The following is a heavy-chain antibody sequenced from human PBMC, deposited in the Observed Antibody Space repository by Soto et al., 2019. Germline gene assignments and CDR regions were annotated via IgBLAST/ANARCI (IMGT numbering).Heavy chain of an antibody. V-gene: IGHV1-2*02. J-gene: IGHJ6*02. Sequence: ASVKVSCKSSGYAFINYFVHWVRQAPGQGLEWMGWINPHSGETFYARKFQGRVTMTRDRSINTVFMDLTRLTSNDPALYFCARQGKSYIAPRDSCGMDVWGLGTSVTVSS. D-gene: IGHD2-15*01. CDR3: ARQGKSYIAPRDSCGMDV. CDR1: GYAFINYF. CDR2: INPHSGET.